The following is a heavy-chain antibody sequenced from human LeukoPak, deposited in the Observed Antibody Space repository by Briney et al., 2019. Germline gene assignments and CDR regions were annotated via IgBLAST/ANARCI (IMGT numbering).Heavy chain of an antibody. J-gene: IGHJ4*02. V-gene: IGHV1-69*05. CDR3: ARSKNYYYGSGSESLDY. D-gene: IGHD3-10*01. CDR1: GGTFSSYT. Sequence: SVKVSCKASGGTFSSYTISWVRQAPGQGLEWMGRIIPIFGTANYAQKFQGRVTITTDESTSTAYMELSSLRSEDTAVYYCARSKNYYYGSGSESLDYWGQGTLVTVSS. CDR2: IIPIFGTA.